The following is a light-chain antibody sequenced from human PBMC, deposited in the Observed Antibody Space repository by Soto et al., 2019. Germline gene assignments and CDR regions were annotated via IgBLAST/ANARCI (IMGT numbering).Light chain of an antibody. V-gene: IGKV3-15*01. CDR2: GAS. CDR1: QGISRN. Sequence: ELGMTPSPATLSVSPGESATLSCRASQGISRNLAWYQQKPGQAPRLLILGASTRATGIPARFSGSGSGKEFTLTISSLQSEDFAVYYCKQYNTWPSFTFGQGTRPEI. CDR3: KQYNTWPSFT. J-gene: IGKJ5*01.